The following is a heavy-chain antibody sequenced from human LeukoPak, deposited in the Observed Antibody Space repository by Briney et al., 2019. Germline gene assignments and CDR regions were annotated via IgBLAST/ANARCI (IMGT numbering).Heavy chain of an antibody. CDR2: IYYSGST. J-gene: IGHJ3*02. D-gene: IGHD1-26*01. Sequence: SETLSLTCTVSGGSISPYYWSWIRQPPGKGLEWIGHIYYSGSTNYNPSLKSRVTISVDTSKNQFSLKLSSVTAADTAVYYCARVSGVGATKRDAFDIWGQGTMVTVSS. CDR3: ARVSGVGATKRDAFDI. CDR1: GGSISPYY. V-gene: IGHV4-59*08.